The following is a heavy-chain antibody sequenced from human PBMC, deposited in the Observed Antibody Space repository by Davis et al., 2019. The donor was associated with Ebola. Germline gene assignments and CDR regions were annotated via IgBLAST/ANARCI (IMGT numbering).Heavy chain of an antibody. CDR3: ARSYYDFWSGYYYYYGMDV. V-gene: IGHV3-74*01. D-gene: IGHD3-3*01. Sequence: SLKISCAASGFTFSSYWMHWVRQAPGKGLVWVSRINSDGSSTSYADSVKGRFTISRDNSKNTLYLQMNSLRAEDTAVYYCARSYYDFWSGYYYYYGMDVWGQGTTVTVSS. CDR2: INSDGSST. CDR1: GFTFSSYW. J-gene: IGHJ6*02.